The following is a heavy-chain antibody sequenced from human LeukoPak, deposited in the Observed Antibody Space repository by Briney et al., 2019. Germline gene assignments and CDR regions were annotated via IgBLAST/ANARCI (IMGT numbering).Heavy chain of an antibody. J-gene: IGHJ5*02. Sequence: ASVKVSCKASGYTFTSYYMHWVRQAPGQGLEWMGIINPSGGSTSYAQKFQGRVTMTTDTSTSTAYMELRSLRSDDTAVYYCGRGERWFDPWGQGTLVTVSS. CDR3: GRGERWFDP. CDR2: INPSGGST. CDR1: GYTFTSYY. V-gene: IGHV1-46*01.